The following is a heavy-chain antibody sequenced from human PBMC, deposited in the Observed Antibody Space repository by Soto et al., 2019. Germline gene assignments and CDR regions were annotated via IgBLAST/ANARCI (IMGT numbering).Heavy chain of an antibody. J-gene: IGHJ6*02. CDR3: ARARSSGWYSEYYYGMDV. D-gene: IGHD6-19*01. CDR2: IIPIFGTA. Sequence: SVKVSCKASGGTFSSYAISWVRQAPGQGLEWMGGIIPIFGTANYAQKFQGRVTITADESTSTAYMELSSLRSEDTAVYYCARARSSGWYSEYYYGMDVWGQGTTVTVSS. CDR1: GGTFSSYA. V-gene: IGHV1-69*13.